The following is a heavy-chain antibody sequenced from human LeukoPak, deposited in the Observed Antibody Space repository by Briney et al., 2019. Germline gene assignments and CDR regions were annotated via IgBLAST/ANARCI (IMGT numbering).Heavy chain of an antibody. V-gene: IGHV3-23*01. CDR1: GFTFSSYA. D-gene: IGHD2-15*01. CDR3: AKDTVYCSGGSCYSDYYYYGMDV. J-gene: IGHJ6*02. Sequence: GGSLRLSCAASGFTFSSYAMSWVRQAPGKELEWVSAISGSGGSTYYADSVKGRFTISRDNSKNTLYLQMNSLRAEDTAVYYCAKDTVYCSGGSCYSDYYYYGMDVWGQGTTVTVSS. CDR2: ISGSGGST.